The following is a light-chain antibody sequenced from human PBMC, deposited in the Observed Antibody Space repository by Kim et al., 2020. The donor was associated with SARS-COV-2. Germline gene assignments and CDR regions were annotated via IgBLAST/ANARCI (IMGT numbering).Light chain of an antibody. CDR3: QQYGSSPWT. CDR2: GAS. CDR1: RSVSSSY. J-gene: IGKJ1*01. Sequence: SPGERATLSCRASRSVSSSYLAWYQQKPGQAPRLLIYGASSRATGIPDRFSGSGSGTDFTLTISRLEPEDFAVYYCQQYGSSPWTFGQGTKVDTK. V-gene: IGKV3-20*01.